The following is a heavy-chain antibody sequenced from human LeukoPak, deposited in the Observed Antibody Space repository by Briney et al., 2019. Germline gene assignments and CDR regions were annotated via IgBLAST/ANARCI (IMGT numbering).Heavy chain of an antibody. V-gene: IGHV4-59*08. J-gene: IGHJ5*02. Sequence: PSETLSLTCTVSGGSISSDYWSWIRQPPGKGLEWIGYIYYSGSTNYNPSLKSRVTISVDTSKNQFSLKLSSVTAADTAVYYCARQTKGSRFCSGGSCYSRWFDPWGQGTLVTASS. CDR2: IYYSGST. D-gene: IGHD2-15*01. CDR3: ARQTKGSRFCSGGSCYSRWFDP. CDR1: GGSISSDY.